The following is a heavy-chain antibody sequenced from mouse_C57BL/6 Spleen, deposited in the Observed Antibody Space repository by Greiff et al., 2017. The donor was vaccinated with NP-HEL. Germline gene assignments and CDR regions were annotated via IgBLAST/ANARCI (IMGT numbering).Heavy chain of an antibody. D-gene: IGHD2-4*01. CDR2: IYPGDGDT. Sequence: QVQLQQSGPELVKPGASVKISCKASGYAFSSSWMNWVKQRPGKGLEWIGRIYPGDGDTNYNGKFKGKATLTADKSSSTAYMHLSSLTSEDSAVYFCARVYDYDVGAYAMDYWGQGTSVTVSS. CDR3: ARVYDYDVGAYAMDY. V-gene: IGHV1-82*01. CDR1: GYAFSSSW. J-gene: IGHJ4*01.